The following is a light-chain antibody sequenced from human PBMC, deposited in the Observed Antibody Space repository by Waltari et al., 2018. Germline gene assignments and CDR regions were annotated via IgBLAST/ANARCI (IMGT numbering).Light chain of an antibody. CDR3: ASYASTRKV. J-gene: IGLJ3*02. CDR2: GVD. CDR1: SRDVGGYNY. Sequence: QSALTQPPSASGSPGQSVTISCTGSSRDVGGYNYVSWYQQHPGKAPKLLIYGVDKRPSGVPERFSATKSGNTASLTVSGLQAEYEADYFCASYASTRKVFGGGTKLTVL. V-gene: IGLV2-8*01.